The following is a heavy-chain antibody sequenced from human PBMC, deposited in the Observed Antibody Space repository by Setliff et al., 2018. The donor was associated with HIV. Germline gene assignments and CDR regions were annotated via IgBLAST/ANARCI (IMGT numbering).Heavy chain of an antibody. J-gene: IGHJ5*02. CDR3: AGGLPSYYYESSGSLGWFDP. Sequence: SETLSLTCTASGGSVSSDNYYWSWIRQHPGKGLEWIGYIYYSGSTYYNPSLKSRLTISVDTSKNQFSLKLKYVTAADTAVYYCAGGLPSYYYESSGSLGWFDPWGQGTLVTVSS. D-gene: IGHD3-22*01. CDR1: GGSVSSDNYY. V-gene: IGHV4-31*03. CDR2: IYYSGST.